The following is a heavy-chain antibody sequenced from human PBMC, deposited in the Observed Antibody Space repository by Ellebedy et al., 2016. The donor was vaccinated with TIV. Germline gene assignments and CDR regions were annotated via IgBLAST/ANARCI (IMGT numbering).Heavy chain of an antibody. D-gene: IGHD3-16*01. CDR1: GYTFSSYG. V-gene: IGHV1-18*01. Sequence: AASVKASCKAYGYTFSSYGISWVRQAPGQGLEWMGWTSGYNGNTNYAQKLQGRVTMTTDTSTNTAYMEVRSLRSDDTAVYYCARDRMRGDPRSSYYYGMDVWGQGTTVTVSS. J-gene: IGHJ6*02. CDR2: TSGYNGNT. CDR3: ARDRMRGDPRSSYYYGMDV.